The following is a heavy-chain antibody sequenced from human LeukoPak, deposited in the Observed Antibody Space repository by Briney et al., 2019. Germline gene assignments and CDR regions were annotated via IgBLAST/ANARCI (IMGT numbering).Heavy chain of an antibody. CDR3: ARAGNGFYFDY. CDR2: ISISSTYT. Sequence: KPGGSLRLSCAASGLIFSNYTMNWVRQAPGKGLEWVSSISISSTYTYHADSLKGRFTISRDNAKNSLYLQMNSLRAEDTAVYYCARAGNGFYFDYWGQGTLVTVSS. J-gene: IGHJ4*02. CDR1: GLIFSNYT. D-gene: IGHD4-23*01. V-gene: IGHV3-21*01.